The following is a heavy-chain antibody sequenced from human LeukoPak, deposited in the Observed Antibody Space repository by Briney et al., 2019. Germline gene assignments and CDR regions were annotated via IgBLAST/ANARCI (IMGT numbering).Heavy chain of an antibody. CDR3: ARVWNYVWGSYRYRNAFDI. Sequence: PSETLSLTCGVYGGSFSGYYWSWIRQPPGKGLEWIGEINHSGSTNYKPSLKSRVTISVDTSKNQFSLKLSSVTAADTAVYYCARVWNYVWGSYRYRNAFDIWGQGTMVTVSS. V-gene: IGHV4-34*01. D-gene: IGHD3-16*02. CDR2: INHSGST. CDR1: GGSFSGYY. J-gene: IGHJ3*02.